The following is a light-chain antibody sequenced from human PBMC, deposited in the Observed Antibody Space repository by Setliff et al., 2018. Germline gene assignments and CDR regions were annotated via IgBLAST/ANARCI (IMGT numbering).Light chain of an antibody. CDR3: SSYISSITLV. CDR1: SSDVGGYNY. CDR2: DVN. J-gene: IGLJ3*02. V-gene: IGLV2-14*01. Sequence: QSALTQPASVSGSPGQSVTISCTGTSSDVGGYNYVSWYQQYPGKAPKLMIFDVNKRPSGVSSRFSGSKSGNTASLTISGPQAEDEGDYYCSSYISSITLVFGGGTKVTVL.